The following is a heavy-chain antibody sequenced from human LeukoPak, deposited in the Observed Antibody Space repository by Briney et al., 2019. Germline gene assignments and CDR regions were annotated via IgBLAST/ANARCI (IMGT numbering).Heavy chain of an antibody. V-gene: IGHV6-1*01. CDR1: GDSVSSNDAS. D-gene: IGHD3-10*01. Sequence: QTLSLTCAISGDSVSSNDASWNWIRQSPSRGLEWLGRTFYRSKWYYDYEASLKSRITINPDTSKNQFSLQLNSVTPEDTAMYYCAREVAMIRGVKNWFDRWGQGTLVTVSS. CDR3: AREVAMIRGVKNWFDR. J-gene: IGHJ5*02. CDR2: TFYRSKWYY.